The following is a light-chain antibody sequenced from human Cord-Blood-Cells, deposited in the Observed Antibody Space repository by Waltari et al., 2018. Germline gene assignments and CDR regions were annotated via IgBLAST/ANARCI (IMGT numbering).Light chain of an antibody. CDR2: AAS. J-gene: IGKJ1*01. CDR3: QQSYSTPRT. V-gene: IGKV1-39*01. CDR1: QSISSY. Sequence: DIQMTQSPSSLSASVGDRVTTTCRARQSISSYLNWYQQKPGKAPKLLIYAASSLQSGVPSRFSGSGSGTDFTLTISSLQPEDFATYYCQQSYSTPRTFGQGTKVEIK.